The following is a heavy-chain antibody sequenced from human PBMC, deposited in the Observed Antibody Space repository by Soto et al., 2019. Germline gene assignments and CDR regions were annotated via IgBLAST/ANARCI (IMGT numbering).Heavy chain of an antibody. CDR3: AGITPKFFGH. CDR1: GLPFTGSA. CDR2: IVVCSGYI. V-gene: IGHV1-58*01. Sequence: GXSVKVSCKASGLPFTGSALQWVRQTRGQRLEWVGWIVVCSGYICYAQKFQERVTISRDMSASTVYMELTSLRSEDTAVYYCAGITPKFFGHWGQGTLVTVSS. J-gene: IGHJ4*02.